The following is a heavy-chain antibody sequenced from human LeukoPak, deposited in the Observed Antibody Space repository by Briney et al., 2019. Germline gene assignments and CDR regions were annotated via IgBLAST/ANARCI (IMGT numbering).Heavy chain of an antibody. CDR2: TYYRSRWFY. J-gene: IGHJ3*02. Sequence: SQTLSLTCVISGDSVSSNIAAWTWIRQSPSRGLEWLGRTYYRSRWFYEYAVSVKGRITINLDTSKNQLSLEMNSVMPEDTAGYYCPRDLVVAGSGNAFYNWGQGTMVTVSS. D-gene: IGHD2-15*01. CDR3: PRDLVVAGSGNAFYN. CDR1: GDSVSSNIAA. V-gene: IGHV6-1*01.